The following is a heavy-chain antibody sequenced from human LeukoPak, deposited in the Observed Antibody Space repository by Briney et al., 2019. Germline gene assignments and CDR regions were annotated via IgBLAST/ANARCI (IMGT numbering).Heavy chain of an antibody. V-gene: IGHV1-46*01. Sequence: ASVKVSYKTSGYTFTNYYIHWVRQAPGQGLERMGIINPSGDIKAYTQTFQGRVTMTRDTSTSTIYMELSSMKSDATAVYYCARGDGYSYGYLGYWGQGTLVTVSS. CDR3: ARGDGYSYGYLGY. J-gene: IGHJ4*02. CDR2: INPSGDIK. CDR1: GYTFTNYY. D-gene: IGHD5-18*01.